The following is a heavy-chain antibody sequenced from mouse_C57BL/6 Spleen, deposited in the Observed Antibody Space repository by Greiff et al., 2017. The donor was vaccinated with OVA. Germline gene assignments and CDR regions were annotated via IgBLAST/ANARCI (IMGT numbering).Heavy chain of an antibody. V-gene: IGHV1-61*01. CDR2: IYPSDSET. CDR3: ARRHSNYVFDY. Sequence: QVHVKQSGAELVRPGSSVKLSCKASGYTFTSYWMDWVKQRPGQGLEWIGNIYPSDSETHYNQKFKDKATLTVDKSSSTAYMQLSSLTSEDSAVYYCARRHSNYVFDYWGQGTTLTVSS. CDR1: GYTFTSYW. D-gene: IGHD2-5*01. J-gene: IGHJ2*01.